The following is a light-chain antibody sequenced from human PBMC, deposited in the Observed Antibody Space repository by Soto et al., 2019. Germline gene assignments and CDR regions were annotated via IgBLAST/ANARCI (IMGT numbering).Light chain of an antibody. CDR1: SSDIGGYNY. Sequence: QSALTQPPSASGSPGQSVTISCTGTSSDIGGYNYVSWYQQHPGKAPKLMIYEVSKRPSGVPDRLSGSKSGNTASLTVSGLQAEDEAYYYCSSYAGSNNYVFGSGTKVTVL. CDR3: SSYAGSNNYV. V-gene: IGLV2-8*01. J-gene: IGLJ1*01. CDR2: EVS.